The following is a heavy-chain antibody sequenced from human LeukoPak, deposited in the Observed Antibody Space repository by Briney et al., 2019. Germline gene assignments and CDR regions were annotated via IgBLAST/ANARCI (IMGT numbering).Heavy chain of an antibody. D-gene: IGHD6-13*01. J-gene: IGHJ4*01. V-gene: IGHV1-2*02. CDR2: INPNSGGT. CDR1: GYTFTGYY. Sequence: EASVKVSCKASGYTFTGYYMHWVRQAPGQGLEWMGWINPNSGGTNFAQKFRGRVTMTRDTSITTAYMELTRLKSDDTAVYYCARGGVRTAASSLGYWGQGTLVTVSS. CDR3: ARGGVRTAASSLGY.